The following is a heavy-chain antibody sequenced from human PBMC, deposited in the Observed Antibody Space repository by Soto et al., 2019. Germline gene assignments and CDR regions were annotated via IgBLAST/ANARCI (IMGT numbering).Heavy chain of an antibody. V-gene: IGHV1-18*01. CDR1: GYTFTSYG. Sequence: QVQLVQSGAEVKKPGASVKVSCKASGYTFTSYGIRWVRQAPGQGLEWMGWISAYNGNTNYAQKLQGRVTMTTDTSASRADMEVRSRRCDDTAVYYCARDEFGDPGVYWGQGTLVTVSS. D-gene: IGHD4-17*01. J-gene: IGHJ4*02. CDR2: ISAYNGNT. CDR3: ARDEFGDPGVY.